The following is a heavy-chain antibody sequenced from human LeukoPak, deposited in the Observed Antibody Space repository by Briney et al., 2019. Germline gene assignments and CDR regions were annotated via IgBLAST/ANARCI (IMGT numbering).Heavy chain of an antibody. Sequence: SETLSLTCAVYGGSFSDYYWSWIRQPPGKGLEWIGEINPSGSTNYSPSLKSRVTISVDTSNNQFSLKLSSVAAADTAVYYCARASTRVYYYYYGMDVWGQGTTVTVSS. D-gene: IGHD2-2*01. CDR1: GGSFSDYY. J-gene: IGHJ6*02. V-gene: IGHV4-34*01. CDR2: INPSGST. CDR3: ARASTRVYYYYYGMDV.